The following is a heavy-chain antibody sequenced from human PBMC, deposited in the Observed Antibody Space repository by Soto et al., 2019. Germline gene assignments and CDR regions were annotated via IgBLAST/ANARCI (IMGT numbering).Heavy chain of an antibody. CDR3: VAEARVSETSYNAPKDYYYSATDV. Sequence: SPTLSLPCAISGDSVSSNSAAWNWIRQSPSRGLEWLGRTYYRSRWYTDYAVSVKSRITINPDTSKNQFSLQLNSVTPEDTAVYYCVAEARVSETSYNAPKDYYYSATDVGGQGTTVTVS. CDR2: TYYRSRWYT. CDR1: GDSVSSNSAA. D-gene: IGHD3-10*01. V-gene: IGHV6-1*01. J-gene: IGHJ6*02.